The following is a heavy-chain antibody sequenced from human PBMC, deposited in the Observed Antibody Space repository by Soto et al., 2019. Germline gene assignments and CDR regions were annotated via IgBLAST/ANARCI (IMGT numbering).Heavy chain of an antibody. CDR2: IHYTGSI. Sequence: QVQLQESGPGLVRPSQTLSLTCTVSGGSMNSEHYHWTWIRQAPGKGREWIGYIHYTGSIRYNPSLQSRITMSVDTSKNLFSLNLSSVTAADTAVYFCIREDDGGDRDYYGLDVWGQGTTVTVSS. CDR1: GGSMNSEHYH. CDR3: IREDDGGDRDYYGLDV. J-gene: IGHJ6*02. V-gene: IGHV4-30-4*01. D-gene: IGHD2-21*02.